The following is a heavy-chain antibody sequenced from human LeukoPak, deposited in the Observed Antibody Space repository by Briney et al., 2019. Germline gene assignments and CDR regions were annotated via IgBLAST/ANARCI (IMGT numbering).Heavy chain of an antibody. J-gene: IGHJ4*02. Sequence: GASVKVSCKASGYTFTNYAIHWVRQAPGQRLAWMGWINPGNGYTKYSQMFQGRVSITRDTSASTAYMELSSLKSEDTAVYYCARVSTSGNYYGTFDCWGQGTLITVSS. CDR3: ARVSTSGNYYGTFDC. CDR2: INPGNGYT. V-gene: IGHV1-3*01. CDR1: GYTFTNYA. D-gene: IGHD1-26*01.